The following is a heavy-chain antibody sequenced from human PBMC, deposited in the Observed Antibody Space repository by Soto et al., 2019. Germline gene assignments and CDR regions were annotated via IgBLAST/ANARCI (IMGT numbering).Heavy chain of an antibody. CDR3: ARGRYGEY. J-gene: IGHJ4*02. CDR1: GYTFTTYG. V-gene: IGHV1-18*01. CDR2: ISAHNGNT. Sequence: QVHLVQSGAEVRKPGASVKVSCKGSGYTFTTYGITWVRQAPGQGLEWMGWISAHNGNTNHAQKLQGRVTVTRDTSTSTAYMARRDLRSDDTAVYSCARGRYGEYWGQGALVCVSA. D-gene: IGHD3-10*01.